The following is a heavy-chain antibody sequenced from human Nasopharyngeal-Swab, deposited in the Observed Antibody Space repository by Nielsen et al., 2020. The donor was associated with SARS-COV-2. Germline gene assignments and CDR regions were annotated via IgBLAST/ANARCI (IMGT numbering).Heavy chain of an antibody. CDR3: ARGGWLRKDYYYSYYYMDV. J-gene: IGHJ6*03. CDR2: IIPVLPIT. CDR1: GCTFSSYG. D-gene: IGHD5-24*01. V-gene: IGHV1-69*10. Sequence: SSVNVSCKTSGCTFSSYGISWVRQAPGQGLEWMGGIIPVLPITNYAQKFQDRVTITADTSTSTAYMELSSLRSEDTAAYYCARGGWLRKDYYYSYYYMDVWGKGTTVTVSS.